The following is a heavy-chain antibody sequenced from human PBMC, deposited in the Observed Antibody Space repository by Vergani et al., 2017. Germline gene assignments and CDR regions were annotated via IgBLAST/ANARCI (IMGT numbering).Heavy chain of an antibody. Sequence: QVQLVQSGAEVKKPGASVTVSCKASGYTIIGNYMHWVRQAPGQGIEWLGWINPNSGGTNYAQKFQGRVTMTRDTSISTAYMELSRLRSEDTAVYYCAREGITKVRGVMYYDCMYGGGEGTTVTVSS. D-gene: IGHD3-10*01. CDR1: GYTIIGNY. CDR2: INPNSGGT. J-gene: IGHJ6*01. V-gene: IGHV1-2*02. CDR3: AREGITKVRGVMYYDCMYG.